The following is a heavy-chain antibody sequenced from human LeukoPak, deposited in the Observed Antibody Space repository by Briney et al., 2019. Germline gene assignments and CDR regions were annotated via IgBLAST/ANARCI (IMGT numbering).Heavy chain of an antibody. V-gene: IGHV3-21*01. CDR3: ARDLGEMATTSLDY. CDR1: GFTFSSSN. Sequence: GGSLRLSCAASGFTFSSSNMNWVRQAPGKGLEWVSSITSSTYIYYADSVKGRFTISRDNSKNTLYLQMNSLRAEDTAVYYCARDLGEMATTSLDYWGQGTLVTVSS. J-gene: IGHJ4*02. CDR2: ITSSTYI. D-gene: IGHD5-24*01.